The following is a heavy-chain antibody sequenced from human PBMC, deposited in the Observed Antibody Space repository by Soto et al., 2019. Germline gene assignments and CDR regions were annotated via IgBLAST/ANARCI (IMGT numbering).Heavy chain of an antibody. CDR1: GFTFSSHG. J-gene: IGHJ5*02. D-gene: IGHD1-26*01. CDR2: SSYDENDN. V-gene: IGHV3-30*18. Sequence: PGGSLRLSCAASGFTFSSHGIHWVRQAPGKGLEWVAVSSYDENDNKYAESVKGRFTVSRDNSKNTAYLQMNSLRAEDTAVYYCAKGGARTSVARYLFDPWGQGTLVTVSS. CDR3: AKGGARTSVARYLFDP.